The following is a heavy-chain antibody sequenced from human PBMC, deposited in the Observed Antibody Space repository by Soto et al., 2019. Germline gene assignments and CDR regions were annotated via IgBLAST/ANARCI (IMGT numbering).Heavy chain of an antibody. CDR1: GYSFTSHW. V-gene: IGHV5-51*01. J-gene: IGHJ6*02. CDR3: ARHDTDYGMDV. CDR2: IYPSDSGT. Sequence: PGESLKISCKGSGYSFTSHWFAWVRQMPGKGLEWMGVIYPSDSGTRYSPSSEGQVTISADMSITTAYLQWSSLKASDTAMYYCARHDTDYGMDVWGQGTTVTRLL.